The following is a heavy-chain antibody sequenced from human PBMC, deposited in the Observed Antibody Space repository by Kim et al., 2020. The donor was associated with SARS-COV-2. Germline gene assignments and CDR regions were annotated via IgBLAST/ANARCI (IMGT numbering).Heavy chain of an antibody. J-gene: IGHJ4*02. Sequence: IYYSGSTYYTPSLKSRVTISVDTSKNQFSLKLSSVTAADTAVYYCASVGYWGQGTLVTVYS. CDR2: IYYSGST. CDR3: ASVGY. V-gene: IGHV4-39*01.